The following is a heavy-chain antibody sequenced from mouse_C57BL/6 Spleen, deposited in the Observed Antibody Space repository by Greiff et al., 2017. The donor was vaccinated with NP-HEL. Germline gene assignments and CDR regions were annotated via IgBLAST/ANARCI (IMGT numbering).Heavy chain of an antibody. CDR1: GFTFSNYW. CDR3: TDEYGSSSYAMDY. J-gene: IGHJ4*01. D-gene: IGHD1-1*01. CDR2: IRLKSDNYAT. V-gene: IGHV6-3*01. Sequence: EVKLEESGGGLVQPGGSMKLSCVASGFTFSNYWMNWVRQSPEKGLEWVAQIRLKSDNYATHYAESVKGRFNISRDDSKSSVYLQMNNLRAEDTGIYYCTDEYGSSSYAMDYWGQGTSVTVSS.